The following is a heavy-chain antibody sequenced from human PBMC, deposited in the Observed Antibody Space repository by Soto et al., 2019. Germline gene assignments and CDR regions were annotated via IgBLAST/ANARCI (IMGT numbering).Heavy chain of an antibody. D-gene: IGHD3-10*01. J-gene: IGHJ4*02. CDR1: GFTFTTYA. Sequence: GGSLRLSCAASGFTFTTYAMTWVRQAPGKGLEWVSSISNTGGSTYYADSTYYAESVKGRFTISRDTSKNTLYLQMSSLRAEDTAVYYCARDATLGDDYGSGAYYTFDYWGQGALVTVSS. CDR2: ISNTGGSTYYADST. CDR3: ARDATLGDDYGSGAYYTFDY. V-gene: IGHV3-23*01.